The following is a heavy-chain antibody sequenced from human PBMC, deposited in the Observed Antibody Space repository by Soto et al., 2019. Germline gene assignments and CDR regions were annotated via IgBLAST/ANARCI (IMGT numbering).Heavy chain of an antibody. V-gene: IGHV3-66*01. D-gene: IGHD4-17*01. CDR3: ARVPVTTVPYFDL. CDR2: IYSGGST. J-gene: IGHJ4*02. CDR1: GFTVSSNY. Sequence: GGSLRLSCAASGFTVSSNYMSWVRQAPGKGLEWVSVIYSGGSTYYADSVKGRFTISRDNSKNTLYLQMNSLSAEDTAVYFCARVPVTTVPYFDLWGQGTLVTVSS.